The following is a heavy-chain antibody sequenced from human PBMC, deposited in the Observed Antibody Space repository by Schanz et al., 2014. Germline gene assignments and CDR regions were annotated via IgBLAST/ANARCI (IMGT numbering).Heavy chain of an antibody. CDR3: AKDLGVDCGDGCFNWYFDL. CDR1: GFSFTNYA. CDR2: VSSRSDEI. Sequence: EEQLVESGGGLVQPGGSLRLSCAASGFSFTNYAMTWVRQAPGKGLEWVAAVSSRSDEIKYADSVRGRFTISRDNSRSTMYLQMNSLRAEDTAVYFCAKDLGVDCGDGCFNWYFDLWGRGTLVTVSS. D-gene: IGHD2-21*02. V-gene: IGHV3-23*04. J-gene: IGHJ2*01.